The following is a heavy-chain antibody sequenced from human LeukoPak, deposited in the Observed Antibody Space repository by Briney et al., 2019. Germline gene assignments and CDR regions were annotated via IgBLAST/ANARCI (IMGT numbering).Heavy chain of an antibody. Sequence: PSETLSLTCTVSGGSISRSSYYWGWIRQPPGKGLEWIGSIYYSGTTYYNPSLKSRLTISVDTSKNQFSLKLSSVTAADTAVYYCATYFSGYADSWGPGTLVTVSS. CDR1: GGSISRSSYY. D-gene: IGHD3-22*01. CDR2: IYYSGTT. V-gene: IGHV4-39*01. CDR3: ATYFSGYADS. J-gene: IGHJ4*02.